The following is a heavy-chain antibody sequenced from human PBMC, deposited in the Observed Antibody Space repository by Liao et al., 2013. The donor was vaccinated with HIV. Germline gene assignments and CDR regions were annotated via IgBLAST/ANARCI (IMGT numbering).Heavy chain of an antibody. V-gene: IGHV4-30-4*08. CDR1: GGSVNNGDYY. J-gene: IGHJ3*02. Sequence: QVQLQESGPGLVRPSQTLSLTCTVSGGSVNNGDYYWTWIRQTPGMGLEWIGYVFYSGSAYYNSSLQSRLHMSVDVSKNQFSLNLRSVTAADTAVYYCARGGGGFDIWGQGTVVIVSS. CDR3: ARGGGGFDI. CDR2: VFYSGSA.